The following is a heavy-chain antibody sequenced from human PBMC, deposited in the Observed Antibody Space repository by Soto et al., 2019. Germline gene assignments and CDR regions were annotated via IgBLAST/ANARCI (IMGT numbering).Heavy chain of an antibody. D-gene: IGHD2-15*01. V-gene: IGHV2-5*02. CDR2: IYRDDDK. J-gene: IGHJ6*01. CDR1: GFSLSNSGVG. CDR3: AYPPCSCGSCYWFSFSGMDV. Sequence: QITLKESGPTLVKPTQTLTLTCTFYGFSLSNSGVGVAWIRQPPGKAMEWLALIYRDDDKRYRTSLERRITITNDTSKSQLILTSTTIDSVDTATSYCAYPPCSCGSCYWFSFSGMDVRGPGTTVTVSS.